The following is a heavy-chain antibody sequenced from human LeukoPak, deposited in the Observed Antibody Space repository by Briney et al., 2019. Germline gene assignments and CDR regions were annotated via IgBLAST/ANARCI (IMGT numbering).Heavy chain of an antibody. D-gene: IGHD1-26*01. Sequence: GGSLRLSCAASGFTFSSYAMSWVRQAPGKGLEWVSAISGSGGSTYYADSVKGRFTISRDNSKNTLYLQMNSLRAEDTAVYYCAKAARGSYSRLTEYFQHWGQGTLVTVSS. CDR2: ISGSGGST. J-gene: IGHJ1*01. CDR1: GFTFSSYA. V-gene: IGHV3-23*01. CDR3: AKAARGSYSRLTEYFQH.